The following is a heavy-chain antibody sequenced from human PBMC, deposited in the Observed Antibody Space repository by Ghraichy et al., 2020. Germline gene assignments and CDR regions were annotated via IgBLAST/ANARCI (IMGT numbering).Heavy chain of an antibody. CDR3: AKVGSTRWEWYFDY. J-gene: IGHJ4*02. D-gene: IGHD1-26*01. Sequence: GGSLRLSCGASGFTFSSYGMTWVRQAPGKGLEWVSAISASGRDTYYADSVKGRFTISRDNSKNTVYLQMISLRAEDTAVYYCAKVGSTRWEWYFDYWGQGTLVTVSS. V-gene: IGHV3-23*01. CDR2: ISASGRDT. CDR1: GFTFSSYG.